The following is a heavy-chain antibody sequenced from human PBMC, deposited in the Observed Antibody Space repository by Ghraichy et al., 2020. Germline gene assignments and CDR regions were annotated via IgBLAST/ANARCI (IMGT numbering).Heavy chain of an antibody. CDR3: AKDFYSSAWSSYYYYYGMAV. CDR2: ISYDGSNK. D-gene: IGHD6-19*01. J-gene: IGHJ6*02. Sequence: GGSLRLSCAASGFTFSTYAMHWVRQAPGKGLEWVAVISYDGSNKYYADSVKGRFTISRDNSKNTLNLQMNSLRAEDTAMYLCAKDFYSSAWSSYYYYYGMAVWGQGTTVTVSS. CDR1: GFTFSTYA. V-gene: IGHV3-30*18.